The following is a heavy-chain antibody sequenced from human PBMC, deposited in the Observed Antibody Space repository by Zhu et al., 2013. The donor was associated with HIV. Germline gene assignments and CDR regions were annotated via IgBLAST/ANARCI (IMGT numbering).Heavy chain of an antibody. Sequence: QVQLVQSGAEVKKPGASVRVSCKASGYTFTSYGVSWVRQAPGQGLEWMGWISGHNGNTKYAQNFQGRVTMTTDTSTTTAHMELSSLTSDDTAVYYCARAGHYDSWSGYPVADYSDGMDVWGQGTTVSVSS. J-gene: IGHJ6*02. CDR2: ISGHNGNT. CDR3: ARAGHYDSWSGYPVADYSDGMDV. V-gene: IGHV1-18*01. D-gene: IGHD3-3*01. CDR1: GYTFTSYG.